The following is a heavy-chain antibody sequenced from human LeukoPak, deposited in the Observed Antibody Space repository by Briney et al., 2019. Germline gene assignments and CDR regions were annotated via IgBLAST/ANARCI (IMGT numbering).Heavy chain of an antibody. V-gene: IGHV3-9*01. Sequence: PGRSLRLSCTASGFTFDEYGMQWVRQAPGKGLERVSGISWNSDTIRYAASVKGRFTISRDNAKNSLFLQMNSLRAESTASYNFASARPTGPLLLPFECWGQGTLVTVS. CDR1: GFTFDEYG. CDR2: ISWNSDTI. CDR3: ASARPTGPLLLPFEC. D-gene: IGHD2-21*01. J-gene: IGHJ4*02.